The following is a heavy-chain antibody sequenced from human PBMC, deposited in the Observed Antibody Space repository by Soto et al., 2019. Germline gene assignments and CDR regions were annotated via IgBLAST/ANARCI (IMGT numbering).Heavy chain of an antibody. J-gene: IGHJ5*02. D-gene: IGHD2-15*01. CDR3: SVVVAATCCWFDP. Sequence: ASVKVSCKVSGYTLTELSMHWVRQAPGKGLEWMGGFDPEDGETIYAQKFQGRVTMTEDTSTDTAYMELSSLRSEDTAVYYCSVVVAATCCWFDPWGQGTLVTVSS. V-gene: IGHV1-24*01. CDR2: FDPEDGET. CDR1: GYTLTELS.